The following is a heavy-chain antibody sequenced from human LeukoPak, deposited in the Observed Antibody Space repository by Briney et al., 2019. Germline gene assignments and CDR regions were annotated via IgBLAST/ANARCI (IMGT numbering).Heavy chain of an antibody. Sequence: PGGSLRLSCAASGFTFDDYAMHWVRQAPGKGLEWVSGISWNSGSIGYADSVKGRFTISRDNAKNSLYLQMNSLRAEDTAVYYCAKDKYGGDTADYFDYWGQGTLVTVSS. CDR3: AKDKYGGDTADYFDY. CDR2: ISWNSGSI. CDR1: GFTFDDYA. D-gene: IGHD5-18*01. J-gene: IGHJ4*02. V-gene: IGHV3-9*01.